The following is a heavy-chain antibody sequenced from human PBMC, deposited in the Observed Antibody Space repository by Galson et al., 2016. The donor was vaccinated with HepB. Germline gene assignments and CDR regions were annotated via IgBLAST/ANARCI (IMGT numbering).Heavy chain of an antibody. Sequence: TLSLTCTVSGGSISSGDYYWSWIRQHPGKGLEWIVYIYYSGSTYYTPSLKSRVTMSVDTPKNQFSLKLTSVTAADTAVYYCASGVVLMEFDSWGLGTLVTVSS. D-gene: IGHD2-8*01. J-gene: IGHJ4*02. CDR2: IYYSGST. V-gene: IGHV4-31*03. CDR1: GGSISSGDYY. CDR3: ASGVVLMEFDS.